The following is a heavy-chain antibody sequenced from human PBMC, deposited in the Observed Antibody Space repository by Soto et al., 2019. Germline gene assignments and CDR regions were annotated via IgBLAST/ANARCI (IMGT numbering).Heavy chain of an antibody. CDR2: ISYDGSKK. D-gene: IGHD2-8*01. V-gene: IGHV3-30*18. CDR3: AKASHCNKGRCSLGLIGDRAFDI. J-gene: IGHJ3*02. Sequence: GGSLRLSCEASGLTFSAYGMHWVRQAPGKGLEWVATISYDGSKKYFGDSVKGRFTISRDNSKSTLYLEMNSLRTEDTAVYYCAKASHCNKGRCSLGLIGDRAFDIWGQGTMVTVSS. CDR1: GLTFSAYG.